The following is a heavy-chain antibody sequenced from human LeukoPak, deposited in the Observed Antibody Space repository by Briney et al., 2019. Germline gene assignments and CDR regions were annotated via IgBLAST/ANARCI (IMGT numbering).Heavy chain of an antibody. CDR2: ISSDGGIT. CDR3: ARGYYDSGGYYFDY. CDR1: GFSFSTYA. Sequence: GGSLRLSCDASGFSFSTYAMHWVRQAPGKGLGYVSAISSDGGITYYANSVEGRFTISRDNSKNTLYLQMGSLRAEDMAVYFCARGYYDSGGYYFDYWGQGTLVTVSS. D-gene: IGHD3-22*01. J-gene: IGHJ4*02. V-gene: IGHV3-64*01.